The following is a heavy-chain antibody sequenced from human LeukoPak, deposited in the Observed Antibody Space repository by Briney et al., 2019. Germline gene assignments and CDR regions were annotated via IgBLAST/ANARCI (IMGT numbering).Heavy chain of an antibody. J-gene: IGHJ5*02. CDR2: ISWNSGSI. V-gene: IGHV3-9*01. CDR1: GFTFDDYA. D-gene: IGHD6-19*01. CDR3: AKDSSSSGWPHGWFDP. Sequence: GGSLRLSCAASGFTFDDYAMHWVQQAPGKGLEWVSGISWNSGSIGYADSVKGRFTISRDNAKNSLYLQMNGLRAEDTALYYCAKDSSSSGWPHGWFDPWGQGTLVTVSS.